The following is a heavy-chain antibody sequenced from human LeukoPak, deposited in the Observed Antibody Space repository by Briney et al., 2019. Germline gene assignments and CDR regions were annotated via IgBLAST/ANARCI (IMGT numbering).Heavy chain of an antibody. D-gene: IGHD1-7*01. CDR1: GFSFADYA. Sequence: PGGSLRLSCTASGFSFADYAVTWVRQAPGEGLEFLGFIRTKANGETTEYAASVKGRFTISRDDSENIAYLQMNSLKAEDTGVYFCTRDSDRNSPFDHWGQGTLVTVSS. V-gene: IGHV3-49*04. J-gene: IGHJ5*02. CDR3: TRDSDRNSPFDH. CDR2: IRTKANGETT.